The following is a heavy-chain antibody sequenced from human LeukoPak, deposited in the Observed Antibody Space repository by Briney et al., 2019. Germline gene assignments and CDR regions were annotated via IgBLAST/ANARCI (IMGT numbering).Heavy chain of an antibody. V-gene: IGHV4-31*03. CDR3: ARDEEVVAALFYFDY. J-gene: IGHJ4*02. CDR2: IYYSGTT. Sequence: SETLSLTCTVSGGSISSGGHYWSWIRQHPGKGLEWIGYIYYSGTTYYNPSLKSRVTISVDTSKNQFSLKLSSVTAADTAVYYCARDEEVVAALFYFDYWGQGTLVTVSS. D-gene: IGHD2-15*01. CDR1: GGSISSGGHY.